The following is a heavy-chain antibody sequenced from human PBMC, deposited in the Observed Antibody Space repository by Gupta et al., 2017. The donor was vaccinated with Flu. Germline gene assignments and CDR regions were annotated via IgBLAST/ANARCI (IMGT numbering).Heavy chain of an antibody. D-gene: IGHD6-19*01. CDR2: ISYDGSNK. CDR3: AKGDGYSSGWYYFDY. CDR1: GFTFSRYG. Sequence: QVPLVESGGGVVQPGRSLRLSCAASGFTFSRYGMPWVRQAPGKGLEWVAVISYDGSNKYYADSVKGRFTISRDNSKNTLYLQMNSLRAEDTAVYYCAKGDGYSSGWYYFDYWGQGTLVTVSS. V-gene: IGHV3-30*18. J-gene: IGHJ4*02.